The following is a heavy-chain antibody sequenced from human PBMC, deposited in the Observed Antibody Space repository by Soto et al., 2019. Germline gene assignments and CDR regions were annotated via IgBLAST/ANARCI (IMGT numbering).Heavy chain of an antibody. J-gene: IGHJ6*02. V-gene: IGHV3-21*01. D-gene: IGHD2-2*01. CDR2: IRRSGDYT. CDR1: GFSFSTYS. CDR3: ARSTSLGGMEV. Sequence: EVQLVESGGGLVMPGGSLRLSCIASGFSFSTYSMNWVRQAPGKGLEWVSSIRRSGDYTYYADSLKGRFTISRDNAKNSLSLQMISLRAEDTAVYYCARSTSLGGMEVCGQGTTVTVSS.